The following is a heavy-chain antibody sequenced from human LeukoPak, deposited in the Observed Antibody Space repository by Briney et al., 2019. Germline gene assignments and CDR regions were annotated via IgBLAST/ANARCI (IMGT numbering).Heavy chain of an antibody. CDR1: GFIFSSYS. J-gene: IGHJ4*02. D-gene: IGHD3-22*01. CDR3: ARVYYYDSSGYYPY. V-gene: IGHV3-21*01. Sequence: PGRSLRLSCAASGFIFSSYSMNWVRQAPGKGLEWVSSISSSSSYIYYADSVKGRFTISRDNAKNSLFLQMNSLRAEDTAVYYCARVYYYDSSGYYPYWGQGTLVTVSS. CDR2: ISSSSSYI.